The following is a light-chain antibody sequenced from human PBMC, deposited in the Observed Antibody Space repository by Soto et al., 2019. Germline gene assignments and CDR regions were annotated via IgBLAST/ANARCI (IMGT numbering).Light chain of an antibody. CDR3: QLYNSYSEA. J-gene: IGKJ1*01. CDR2: GAS. CDR1: QSVSSSY. Sequence: GLKKSPGALSLTQGERATLYCRASQSVSSSYLAWYQQKPGQAPRLLIYGASTRATGIPARFSGSGSGTEFTLTISSLQPDDFAPYYCQLYNSYSEAFGQGTKVDIK. V-gene: IGKV3-20*01.